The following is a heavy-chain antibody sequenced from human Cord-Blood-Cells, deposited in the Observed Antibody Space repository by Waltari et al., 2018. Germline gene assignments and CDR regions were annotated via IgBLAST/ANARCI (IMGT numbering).Heavy chain of an antibody. V-gene: IGHV3-33*01. CDR3: ARGEVGAKSLDY. CDR2: IWYDGSNK. Sequence: QVQLVESGGGVVQPGRSLRLSCAASGFTFSSYGMHWVRQAPGKGLEWVAVIWYDGSNKYYADSVKGRFTISRDNSKNTLYLQMNSLRAEDTAVYYCARGEVGAKSLDYWGQGTLVTVSS. J-gene: IGHJ4*02. D-gene: IGHD1-26*01. CDR1: GFTFSSYG.